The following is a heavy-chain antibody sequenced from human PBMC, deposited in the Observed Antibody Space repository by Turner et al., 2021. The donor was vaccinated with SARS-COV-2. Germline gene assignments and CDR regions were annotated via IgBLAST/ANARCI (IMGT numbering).Heavy chain of an antibody. CDR2: INPKGANA. V-gene: IGHV3-23*01. CDR1: GFTFSTYG. J-gene: IGHJ4*02. Sequence: EVKLSESGGGLVQPGGSLRLSCAASGFTFSTYGMTWVRQAPGKGLESVAVINPKGANAYYADSVKGRFTISRDNSNNTVYLQMDGLRAEDTAVYYCAKSQWELPLWGQGTLVTVSS. D-gene: IGHD1-26*01. CDR3: AKSQWELPL.